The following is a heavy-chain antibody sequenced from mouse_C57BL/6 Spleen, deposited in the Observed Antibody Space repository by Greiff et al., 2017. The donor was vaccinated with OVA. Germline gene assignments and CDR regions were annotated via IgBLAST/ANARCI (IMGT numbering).Heavy chain of an antibody. CDR2: IDPSDSYT. Sequence: QVQLQQPGAELVRPGASVKLSCKASGYTFTSYWMHWVKQRPGQGLEWIGVIDPSDSYTNYNQKFKGKATLTVDTSSSTAYMQLSSMTSEDSAVYYGARMVATIVARDGMDYWGKGTSVTVSA. D-gene: IGHD1-1*01. CDR3: ARMVATIVARDGMDY. V-gene: IGHV1-59*01. CDR1: GYTFTSYW. J-gene: IGHJ4*01.